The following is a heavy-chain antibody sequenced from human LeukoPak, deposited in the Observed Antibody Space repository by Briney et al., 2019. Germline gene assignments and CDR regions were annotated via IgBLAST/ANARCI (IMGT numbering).Heavy chain of an antibody. V-gene: IGHV3-30*02. CDR2: IWYGGSNK. Sequence: PGGSLRLSCAASGFTFSNYGMHWVRQAPGKGLEWVAVIWYGGSNKYYADSVKGRFTISRDNSKNTLYLQMNSLRAEDTAVYYCAKDDCSSTSCYTGIGLFDYWGQGTLVTVSS. D-gene: IGHD2-2*02. CDR3: AKDDCSSTSCYTGIGLFDY. J-gene: IGHJ4*02. CDR1: GFTFSNYG.